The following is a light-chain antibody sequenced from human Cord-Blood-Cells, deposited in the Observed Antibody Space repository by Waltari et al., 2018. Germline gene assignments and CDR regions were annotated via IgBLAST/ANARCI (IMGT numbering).Light chain of an antibody. Sequence: QSALTQPASVSGSPGQSITISCTGTRRDVGGYTYVSWYQQHPGKAPKLMIYEVSNRPSGVSNRFSGSKSGNTASLTVSGLQAEDEADYYCSSYTSSSTVVFGGGTKLTVL. CDR1: RRDVGGYTY. CDR2: EVS. CDR3: SSYTSSSTVV. J-gene: IGLJ2*01. V-gene: IGLV2-14*01.